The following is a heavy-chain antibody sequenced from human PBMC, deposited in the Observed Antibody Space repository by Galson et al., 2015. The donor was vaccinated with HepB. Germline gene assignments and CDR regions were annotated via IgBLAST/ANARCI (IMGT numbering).Heavy chain of an antibody. V-gene: IGHV4-39*07. CDR2: IYLSGST. Sequence: ETLSLTCTVSGGSISSSSYYWGWIRQPPGKGLEWIGSIYLSGSTYYNPSLKSRITISLDTSKNQFSLKLSSVTAADTAVYYCVRGFYDILTGSSDMVRFDPWGQGTLVTVSS. D-gene: IGHD3-9*01. J-gene: IGHJ5*02. CDR3: VRGFYDILTGSSDMVRFDP. CDR1: GGSISSSSYY.